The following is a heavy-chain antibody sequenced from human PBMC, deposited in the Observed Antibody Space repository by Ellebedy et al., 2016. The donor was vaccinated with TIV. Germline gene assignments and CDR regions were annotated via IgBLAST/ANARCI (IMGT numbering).Heavy chain of an antibody. Sequence: GESLKISXAASGFTFSSYWMHWVRQAPGKGLVWVSRINSDGSSTSYADSVKGRFTISRDNAKNTLYLQMNSLRAEDTAVYYCAKDRSSGLYGTFDYWGQGTLVTVSS. V-gene: IGHV3-74*01. J-gene: IGHJ4*02. D-gene: IGHD1-26*01. CDR3: AKDRSSGLYGTFDY. CDR1: GFTFSSYW. CDR2: INSDGSST.